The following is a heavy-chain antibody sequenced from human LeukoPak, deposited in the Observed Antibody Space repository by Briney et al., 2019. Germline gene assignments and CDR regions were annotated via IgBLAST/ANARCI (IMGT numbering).Heavy chain of an antibody. V-gene: IGHV1-8*03. J-gene: IGHJ4*02. D-gene: IGHD6-25*01. CDR3: ARTTSFTASGYDY. CDR2: MNPNNGDS. CDR1: GYTFTNYH. Sequence: EASVTVSCKASGYTFTNYHINWVRQATGQGIEWMGWMNPNNGDSGYAQKFQGRVTITRDTSISTSYMVLRSLRSDDTAVYFCARTTSFTASGYDYWGQGTLVTVSS.